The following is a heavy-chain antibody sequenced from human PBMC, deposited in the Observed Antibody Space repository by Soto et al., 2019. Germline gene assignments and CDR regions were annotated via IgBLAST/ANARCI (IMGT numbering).Heavy chain of an antibody. CDR2: ISYDGSNK. CDR3: AKDRWFGDWYYYYGMDV. Sequence: QVQLVESGGGVVQPGRSLRLSCAASGFTFSSYGMHWVRQAPGKGLEWVAVISYDGSNKYYADSVKGRFTISRDNSKNTLDLQMNSLRAEDTAVYYCAKDRWFGDWYYYYGMDVWGQGTTVTVSS. V-gene: IGHV3-30*18. D-gene: IGHD3-10*01. CDR1: GFTFSSYG. J-gene: IGHJ6*02.